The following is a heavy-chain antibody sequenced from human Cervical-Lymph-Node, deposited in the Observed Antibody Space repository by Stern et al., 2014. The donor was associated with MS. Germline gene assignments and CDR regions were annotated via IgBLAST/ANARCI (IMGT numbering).Heavy chain of an antibody. CDR3: ARMRAEYYYDSGRWFDP. V-gene: IGHV4-31*01. D-gene: IGHD3-22*01. Sequence: QVQLQESGPGLVKPSQTLSLTCTVSGGSISSGGYYWSWIRQHPGKGLEWIGYIYYSGSTYYNPSLNTLVTISVDTSKNQFSLKLSSVTAADTAVYYCARMRAEYYYDSGRWFDPWGQGTLVTVSS. CDR2: IYYSGST. J-gene: IGHJ5*02. CDR1: GGSISSGGYY.